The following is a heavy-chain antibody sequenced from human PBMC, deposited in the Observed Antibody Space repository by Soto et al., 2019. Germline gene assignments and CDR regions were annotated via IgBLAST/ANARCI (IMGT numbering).Heavy chain of an antibody. D-gene: IGHD3-22*01. CDR3: ARRSAGHINYEFDY. CDR1: GYTFTSYD. Sequence: ASVKVSCKASGYTFTSYDINWVRQATGQGLEWMGWMNPNSGNTGYAQKFQGRVTMTRNTSISTAYMELSSLRSEDTAVYYCARRSAGHINYEFDYWAQGPLVTVSS. CDR2: MNPNSGNT. J-gene: IGHJ4*02. V-gene: IGHV1-8*01.